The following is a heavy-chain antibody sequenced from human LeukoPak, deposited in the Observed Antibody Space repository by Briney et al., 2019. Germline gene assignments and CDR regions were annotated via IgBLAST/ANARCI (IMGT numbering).Heavy chain of an antibody. CDR1: GGSISSSSYY. CDR3: ARQPRPPVDYGGKGRRDQVGYYFDY. D-gene: IGHD4-23*01. V-gene: IGHV4-39*01. CDR2: IYYSGST. Sequence: SETLSLTCTVSGGSISSSSYYWGWIRQPPGKGLEWIGSIYYSGSTYYNPSLKSRVTISVDTSKNHFSLKLSSVTAADTAVYYCARQPRPPVDYGGKGRRDQVGYYFDYWGPGTLVTVSS. J-gene: IGHJ4*02.